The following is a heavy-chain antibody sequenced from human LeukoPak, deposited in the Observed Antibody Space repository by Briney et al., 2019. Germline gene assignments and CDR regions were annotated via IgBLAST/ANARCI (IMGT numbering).Heavy chain of an antibody. V-gene: IGHV4-59*01. CDR1: GGSIDSNS. D-gene: IGHD6-13*01. Sequence: SETLSLTCAVSGGSIDSNSWTWIRQPPGKGLEWIGYIYYSGTTNYNPSLKSRVTMSVDMSKNQFSLKLSSVTAADTAVYYCARRSSSWKNWFDPWGQGTLVTVSS. J-gene: IGHJ5*02. CDR3: ARRSSSWKNWFDP. CDR2: IYYSGTT.